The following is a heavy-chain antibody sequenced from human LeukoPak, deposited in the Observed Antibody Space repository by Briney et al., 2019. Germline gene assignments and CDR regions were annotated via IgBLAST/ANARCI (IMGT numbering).Heavy chain of an antibody. CDR1: GYTFTSYY. J-gene: IGHJ3*02. D-gene: IGHD3-22*01. CDR3: ARAGVWDYSDSSGYHNAAFDI. Sequence: ASVKVSCKASGYTFTSYYMHWVRQAPGQGLEWMGWINPSSAGTNYAQKFQGRVTVTRDTSISTAYMDLSRLRSDDTAVYYCARAGVWDYSDSSGYHNAAFDIWGQGTMVTVSS. CDR2: INPSSAGT. V-gene: IGHV1-2*02.